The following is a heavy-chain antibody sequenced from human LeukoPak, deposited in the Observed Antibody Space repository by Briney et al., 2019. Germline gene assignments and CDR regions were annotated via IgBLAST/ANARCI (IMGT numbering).Heavy chain of an antibody. CDR1: GGTFSSYA. J-gene: IGHJ6*03. CDR3: AREPVPAAGYYYYMDV. Sequence: GASVKVSCKASGGTFSSYAISWVRQAPGQGLEWMGGIIPIFGTANYAQKFEGRVTITTDESTSTAYMELSSLRSEDTAVYYCAREPVPAAGYYYYMDVWGKGTTVTVSS. CDR2: IIPIFGTA. D-gene: IGHD2-2*01. V-gene: IGHV1-69*05.